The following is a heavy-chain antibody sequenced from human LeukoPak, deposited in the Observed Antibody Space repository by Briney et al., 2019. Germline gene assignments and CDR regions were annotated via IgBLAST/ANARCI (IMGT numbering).Heavy chain of an antibody. J-gene: IGHJ4*02. CDR3: AKDTGYSSSWHYFDY. V-gene: IGHV3-7*03. CDR2: IKEDGSQK. CDR1: GFTFSNYW. Sequence: PGGSLRLSCAGSGFTFSNYWMIWVRQAPGKGLEWVANIKEDGSQKYYVDSVKGRFTISRDNAKNSLYLQMNSLRAEDMALYYCAKDTGYSSSWHYFDYWGQGTLVTVSS. D-gene: IGHD6-13*01.